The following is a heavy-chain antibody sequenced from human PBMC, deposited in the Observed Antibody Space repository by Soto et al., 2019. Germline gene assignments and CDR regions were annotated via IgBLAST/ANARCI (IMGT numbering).Heavy chain of an antibody. V-gene: IGHV1-69*01. CDR3: ARPTSYSNYVGGDAFDI. CDR2: IIPIFGTA. Sequence: QVQLVQSGAEVKKPGSSVKVSCKASGGTFSSYAISWGRQAPGQGLEWMGGIIPIFGTANYAQKFQGRVTITADESTSTAYMELSSLRSEDTAVYYCARPTSYSNYVGGDAFDIWGQGTMVTVSS. CDR1: GGTFSSYA. J-gene: IGHJ3*02. D-gene: IGHD4-4*01.